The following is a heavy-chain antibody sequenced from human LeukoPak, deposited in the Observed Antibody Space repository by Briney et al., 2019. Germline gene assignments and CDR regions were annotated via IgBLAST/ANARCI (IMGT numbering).Heavy chain of an antibody. Sequence: PGGSLRLSCAASGFTFSDYYMSWIRQAPGKGLEWVSYISSSGSTIYYADSVKGRFTISRDNAKNSLYLQMNSLRAEDTAVYYCARDTSAGDDAFDIWGQGTMVTVSS. J-gene: IGHJ3*02. CDR3: ARDTSAGDDAFDI. V-gene: IGHV3-11*01. CDR1: GFTFSDYY. CDR2: ISSSGSTI. D-gene: IGHD7-27*01.